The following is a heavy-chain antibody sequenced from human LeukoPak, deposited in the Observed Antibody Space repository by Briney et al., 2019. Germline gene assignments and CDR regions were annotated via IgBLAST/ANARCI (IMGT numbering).Heavy chain of an antibody. CDR3: ARAIRGVTFDY. J-gene: IGHJ4*02. CDR1: GGSISSYY. V-gene: IGHV4-59*12. CDR2: IYYSGTT. D-gene: IGHD3-10*01. Sequence: SETPSLTCTVSGGSISSYYWSWIRQPPGRGLEWIGYIYYSGTTNYNPSLKSRVTISVDTSKNQFSRKLSSVTAADTAMYYCARAIRGVTFDYWGQGTLVTVSS.